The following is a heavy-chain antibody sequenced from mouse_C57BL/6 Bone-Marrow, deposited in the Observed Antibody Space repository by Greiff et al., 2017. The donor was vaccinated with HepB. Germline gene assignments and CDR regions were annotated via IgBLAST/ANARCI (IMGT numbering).Heavy chain of an antibody. D-gene: IGHD1-1*01. J-gene: IGHJ4*01. CDR1: GFSLTSYG. Sequence: VKLMESGPGLVAPSQSLSITCTVSGFSLTSYGVSWVRQPPGKGLEWLGVIWGDGRTNYHSAPISSLSISKDNSKSHVYLKLNSLQTDDTATYYGAKGYYGRSLYAMDDWGQGTSVTVSS. CDR2: IWGDGRT. V-gene: IGHV2-3*01. CDR3: AKGYYGRSLYAMDD.